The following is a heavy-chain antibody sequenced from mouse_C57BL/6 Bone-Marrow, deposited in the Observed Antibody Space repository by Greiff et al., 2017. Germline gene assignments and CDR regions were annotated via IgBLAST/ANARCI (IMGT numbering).Heavy chain of an antibody. CDR1: GYTFTSYW. D-gene: IGHD1-1*01. CDR3: ARGGYYGSSPYAMDY. V-gene: IGHV1-69*01. CDR2: IDPSDSYT. Sequence: VQLQQPGAELVMPGASVKLSCKASGYTFTSYWMHWVKQRPGQGLEWIGEIDPSDSYTNYNQKFKGKSTLTVDKSSSTAYMQLSSLTSEESAVYYCARGGYYGSSPYAMDYWGQGTAVTVSS. J-gene: IGHJ4*01.